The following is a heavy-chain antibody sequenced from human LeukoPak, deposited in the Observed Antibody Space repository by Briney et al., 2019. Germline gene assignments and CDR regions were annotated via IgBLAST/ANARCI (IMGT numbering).Heavy chain of an antibody. Sequence: LSLACTVSGGSISSTSYYWGWIRQPPGKGLEWVSYISSSGSTIYYADSVKGRFTISRDNAKNSLYLQMNSLRAEDTAIYYCATYTQVRLPFECWGQGTLVTVSS. D-gene: IGHD3-10*01. V-gene: IGHV3-11*01. J-gene: IGHJ4*02. CDR2: ISSSGSTI. CDR3: ATYTQVRLPFEC. CDR1: GGSISSTSYY.